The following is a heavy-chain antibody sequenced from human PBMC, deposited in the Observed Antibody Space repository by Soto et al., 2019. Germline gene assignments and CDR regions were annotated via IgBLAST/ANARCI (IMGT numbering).Heavy chain of an antibody. CDR1: GGSISICDYY. CDR3: ARALSGITGTTPHLVDY. D-gene: IGHD1-7*01. V-gene: IGHV4-30-4*01. J-gene: IGHJ4*02. Sequence: PSETLSLTCTVSGGSISICDYYLSLIRQPPGKGLEWIGYIYYSGSTYYNPSLKSRVTISVDTSKNQFSLKLSSVTAADTAVYYCARALSGITGTTPHLVDYWGQGTLVTVSS. CDR2: IYYSGST.